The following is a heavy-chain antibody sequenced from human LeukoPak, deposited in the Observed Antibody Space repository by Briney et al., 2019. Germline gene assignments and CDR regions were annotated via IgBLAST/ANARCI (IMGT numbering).Heavy chain of an antibody. CDR2: IKQDGSEK. J-gene: IGHJ4*02. V-gene: IGHV3-7*01. D-gene: IGHD1-26*01. CDR3: ARDFSGSYFGLGNYFDY. Sequence: GGSLRLSCAASGFTFNNYWMSWFRQAPGKGLEWVANIKQDGSEKYYVDSVKGRFTISRDNAKNSLYLQMNSLRAEDTAVYYCARDFSGSYFGLGNYFDYWGQGTLVTVSS. CDR1: GFTFNNYW.